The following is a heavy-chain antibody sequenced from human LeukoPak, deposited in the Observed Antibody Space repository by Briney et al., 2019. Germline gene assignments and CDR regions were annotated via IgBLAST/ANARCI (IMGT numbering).Heavy chain of an antibody. D-gene: IGHD3-22*01. CDR3: ARDSGYASSGYDY. V-gene: IGHV4-4*07. CDR1: GGSFSGYY. CDR2: IYTSGGT. Sequence: SETLSLTCAVYGGSFSGYYWSWIRQPAGKGLEWIGRIYTSGGTNYNPSLKSRVTMSVDTSKNQCSLKLSSVTAADTAVYYCARDSGYASSGYDYWGQGTLVTVSS. J-gene: IGHJ4*02.